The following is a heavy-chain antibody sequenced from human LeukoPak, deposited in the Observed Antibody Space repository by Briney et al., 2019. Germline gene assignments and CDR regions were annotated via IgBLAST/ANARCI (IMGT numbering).Heavy chain of an antibody. J-gene: IGHJ3*02. D-gene: IGHD2/OR15-2a*01. CDR3: ARFRSLRDSTLRRAFDI. V-gene: IGHV5-51*01. CDR1: GYRFTDYW. CDR2: FYPGDSDT. Sequence: HGESLQISCKGSGYRFTDYWIAWVRQLPGKGLEWMGIFYPGDSDTRYSPSFQGQVTISADKSISTAYLQWSSLKASDTAMYYCARFRSLRDSTLRRAFDIWGQGTMVTVSS.